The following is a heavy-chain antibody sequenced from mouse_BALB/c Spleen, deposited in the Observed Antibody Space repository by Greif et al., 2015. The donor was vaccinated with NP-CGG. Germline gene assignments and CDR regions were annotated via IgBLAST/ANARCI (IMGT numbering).Heavy chain of an antibody. V-gene: IGHV1-7*01. CDR1: GYTFTSYW. D-gene: IGHD2-10*02. CDR3: ARKYGNYFDY. J-gene: IGHJ2*01. CDR2: INPSTGYT. Sequence: VQLQQSGAELAKPGASVKMSCKASGYTFTSYWMHWVKQRPGQGLEWIGYINPSTGYTEYNQKFKDKATLTADESSSTAYMQLSSLTSEDSAVYYCARKYGNYFDYWGQGTTLTVSS.